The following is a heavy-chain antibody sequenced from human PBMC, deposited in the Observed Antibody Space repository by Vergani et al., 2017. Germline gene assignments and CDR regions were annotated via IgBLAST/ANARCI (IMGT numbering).Heavy chain of an antibody. CDR1: GGSISSGSYY. Sequence: QVQLQESGPGLVKPSQTLSLTCTVSGGSISSGSYYWSWIRQPAGKGLEWIGRIYTSGSTNYNPSLKSRVTISVDTAKNQFSLKLSSVTAADTAVYYCAKVGGNNWFDPWGQGTLVTVSS. V-gene: IGHV4-61*02. D-gene: IGHD4-23*01. J-gene: IGHJ5*02. CDR3: AKVGGNNWFDP. CDR2: IYTSGST.